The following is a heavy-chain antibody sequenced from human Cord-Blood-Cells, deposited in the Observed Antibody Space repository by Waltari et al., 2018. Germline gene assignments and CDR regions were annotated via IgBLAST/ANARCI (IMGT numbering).Heavy chain of an antibody. J-gene: IGHJ2*01. CDR1: GYSFTSYD. D-gene: IGHD7-27*01. Sequence: QVQLVQSGGKVKKPGASVKVSCTAPGYSFTSYDFNWVRPATGQGLEWMGWMNPNSGNTGYAQKFQGRVTITRNTSIRTAYMELSSLRSEDTAVYYCARARTGWGSSYFDLWGRGTLVTVSS. CDR3: ARARTGWGSSYFDL. CDR2: MNPNSGNT. V-gene: IGHV1-8*03.